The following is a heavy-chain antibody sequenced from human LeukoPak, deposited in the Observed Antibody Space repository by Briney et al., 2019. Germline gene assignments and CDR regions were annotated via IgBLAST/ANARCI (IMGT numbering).Heavy chain of an antibody. CDR2: ISSSGYI. V-gene: IGHV3-21*01. J-gene: IGHJ4*02. Sequence: GGSLRLSCAASGFTFSSYSMNWVRQAPGKGLEWVSSISSSGYIYYADSVKGRFTISRDNAKNSLYLQMNSLRAEDTAVYYCARDLRAMVRGVIHYWGQGTLVTVSS. CDR1: GFTFSSYS. CDR3: ARDLRAMVRGVIHY. D-gene: IGHD3-10*01.